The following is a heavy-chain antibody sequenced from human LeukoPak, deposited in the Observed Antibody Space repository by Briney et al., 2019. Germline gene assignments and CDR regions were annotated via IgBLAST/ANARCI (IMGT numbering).Heavy chain of an antibody. CDR3: ATPYAARTVGGVS. D-gene: IGHD2-8*02. Sequence: GESLKISCKGSGYSFTSYWIGWVRQMPGKGLEWMGIIYPGDSDTRYSPSFQDQVTISADKSISTAYLQWSSLKASDTAMYYCATPYAARTVGGVSWGQGTLVTVSS. CDR2: IYPGDSDT. CDR1: GYSFTSYW. V-gene: IGHV5-51*01. J-gene: IGHJ4*02.